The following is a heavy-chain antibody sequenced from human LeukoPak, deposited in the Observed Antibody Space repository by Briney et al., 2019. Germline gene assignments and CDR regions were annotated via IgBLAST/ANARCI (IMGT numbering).Heavy chain of an antibody. CDR2: IKPDGIDK. D-gene: IGHD5-24*01. CDR3: ATISAQTFDI. Sequence: PGGTLRLSCVGSGFTFRNHWVNWVRQSPRKGLEWVANIKPDGIDKYYVDSARGRFTVSRDNANNSALLQMNSLRAEDTAIYYCATISAQTFDIWGQGTLVSVSS. J-gene: IGHJ3*02. V-gene: IGHV3-7*01. CDR1: GFTFRNHW.